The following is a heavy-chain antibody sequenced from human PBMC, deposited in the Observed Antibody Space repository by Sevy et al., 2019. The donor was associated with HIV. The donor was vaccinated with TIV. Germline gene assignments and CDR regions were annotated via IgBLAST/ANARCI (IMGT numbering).Heavy chain of an antibody. V-gene: IGHV4-59*01. D-gene: IGHD6-13*01. J-gene: IGHJ6*02. CDR2: IYYSGST. CDR3: ARDSSSWYGAYYYYYGMDV. Sequence: SETLSLTCTVSGGSISSYYWSWIRQPPGKGLEWIGYIYYSGSTNYNPSLKSRVTISVDTSKNQFSLKLSSVTAADTAVYSCARDSSSWYGAYYYYYGMDVWGQGTTVTVSS. CDR1: GGSISSYY.